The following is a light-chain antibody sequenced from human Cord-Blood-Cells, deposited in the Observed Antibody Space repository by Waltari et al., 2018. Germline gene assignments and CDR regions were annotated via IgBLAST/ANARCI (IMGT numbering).Light chain of an antibody. CDR1: QSIISY. CDR2: SAS. CDR3: QQSYSTPYT. J-gene: IGKJ2*01. Sequence: DIQMTQSPSSLSASVGDSVTITCRASQSIISYLNWYQQKPGKAPKLLMYSASSLQSGVPSRFSGSGSGTDVTRTISSLQPEDFATYYCQQSYSTPYTFGQGTKLEI. V-gene: IGKV1-39*01.